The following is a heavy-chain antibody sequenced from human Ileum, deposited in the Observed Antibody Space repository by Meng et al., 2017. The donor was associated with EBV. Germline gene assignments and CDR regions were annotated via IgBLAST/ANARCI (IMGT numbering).Heavy chain of an antibody. D-gene: IGHD6-19*01. CDR3: ARVGQWLPIDY. CDR1: GGSISSSNW. J-gene: IGHJ4*02. Sequence: VQLQGVCPGLVKPAGTLSLTCACPGGSISSSNWWSWGCKPPGKGLEWIGEIYHSGSTNYNPSLKSRVTISVDKSKNQFSLNLISVTAADTAVYYCARVGQWLPIDYWGQGTLVTVSS. V-gene: IGHV4-4*02. CDR2: IYHSGST.